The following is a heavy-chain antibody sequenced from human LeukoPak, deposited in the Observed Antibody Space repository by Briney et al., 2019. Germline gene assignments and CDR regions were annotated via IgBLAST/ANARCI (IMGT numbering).Heavy chain of an antibody. CDR3: TSQALSYYYYGMDV. J-gene: IGHJ6*04. CDR1: GFTFSNAW. Sequence: GGSLRLSCAASGFTFSNAWMSWVRQAPGKGLEWVGRIKSRTDGGTTDCAAPVKGRFTISRDDSKNTLYLQMNSLKTEDTAVYYCTSQALSYYYYGMDVWGKGTTVTVSS. CDR2: IKSRTDGGTT. V-gene: IGHV3-15*01.